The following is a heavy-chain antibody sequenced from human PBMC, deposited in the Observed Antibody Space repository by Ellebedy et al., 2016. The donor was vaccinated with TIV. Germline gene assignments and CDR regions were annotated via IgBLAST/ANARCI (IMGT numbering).Heavy chain of an antibody. CDR2: TNYSRTT. J-gene: IGHJ4*02. V-gene: IGHV4-59*11. CDR1: GGTISGHY. CDR3: ARGGSATALIPANDY. Sequence: SETLSLXCTVSGGTISGHYWSWIRQSPGKGMEWLGYTNYSRTTNYNPSLKSRVTISIDTSKNQFSLKLNSVTAADTAVYYCARGGSATALIPANDYWGQGTLVTVSS. D-gene: IGHD3-10*01.